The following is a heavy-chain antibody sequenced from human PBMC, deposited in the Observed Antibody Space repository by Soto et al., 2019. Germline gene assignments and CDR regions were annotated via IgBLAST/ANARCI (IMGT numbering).Heavy chain of an antibody. CDR3: ARDSGAFEGGYDFYYYCMDV. CDR2: ISSSSSYI. CDR1: GFTFSSYS. V-gene: IGHV3-21*01. J-gene: IGHJ6*02. D-gene: IGHD5-12*01. Sequence: EVQLVESGGGLVKPGGSLRLSCAASGFTFSSYSMNWVRQAPGKGLEWVSSISSSSSYIYYADSVKGRFTISRDNAKNSLYLQMNSLRVEDTAVYYCARDSGAFEGGYDFYYYCMDVWGQGTTVTVSS.